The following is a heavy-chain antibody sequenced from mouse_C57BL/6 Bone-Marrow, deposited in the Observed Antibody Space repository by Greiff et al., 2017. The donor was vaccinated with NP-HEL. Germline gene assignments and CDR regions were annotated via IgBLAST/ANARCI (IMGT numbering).Heavy chain of an antibody. CDR3: ARSDYGSSPGWFAY. V-gene: IGHV1-61*01. D-gene: IGHD1-1*01. CDR1: GYTFTSYW. J-gene: IGHJ3*01. CDR2: IYPSDSET. Sequence: QVQLQQPGAELVRPGSSVKLSCKASGYTFTSYWMDWVKQRPGQGLEWIGNIYPSDSETHYNQKFKDKATLTVDKSSSTAYMQLSSLTSEDSAVYYCARSDYGSSPGWFAYWGQGTLVTVSA.